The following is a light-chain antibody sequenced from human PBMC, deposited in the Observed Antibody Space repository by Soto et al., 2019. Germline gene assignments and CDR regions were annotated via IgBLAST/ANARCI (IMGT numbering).Light chain of an antibody. CDR3: LQQGNSSLYP. J-gene: IGKJ2*01. CDR1: QSVSSSY. V-gene: IGKV3-20*01. CDR2: GAS. Sequence: EMVLTQSPGTLPLSPGERATLSCRAIQSVSSSYLAWYQQKSGQAPRLLIYGASSRSTAIPHRFSGSGSGTHFTLIISRLEPQDFSVYYCLQQGNSSLYPFGPGTKPEIK.